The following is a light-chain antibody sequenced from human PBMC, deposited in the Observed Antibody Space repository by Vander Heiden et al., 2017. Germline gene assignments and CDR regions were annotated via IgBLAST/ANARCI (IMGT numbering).Light chain of an antibody. J-gene: IGLJ2*01. CDR2: EVN. CDR3: SSYAGTATLV. CDR1: STDIGSYNL. Sequence: QSALTQPASVSASPGQSITIPCTGTSTDIGSYNLVSWYQQDPGKAPKVLIYEVNKRPSGISNRFSGSKSGSTASLTISGLQAEDEADYYCSSYAGTATLVFGGGTKLTVL. V-gene: IGLV2-23*02.